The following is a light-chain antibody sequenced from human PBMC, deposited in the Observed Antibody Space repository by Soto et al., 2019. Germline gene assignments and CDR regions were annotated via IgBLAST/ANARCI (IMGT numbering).Light chain of an antibody. CDR1: SSNIGAGYD. CDR3: QSYDSSLSAL. V-gene: IGLV1-40*01. J-gene: IGLJ2*01. Sequence: QSVLTQPPSVSGAPGQRVTISCTGSSSNIGAGYDVHWYQQLPGTAPKLLIYGNSNRPSGVPDRFSGSKSGTSASLDLTGLQADDEADYYCQSYDSSLSALFGGGTKLTVL. CDR2: GNS.